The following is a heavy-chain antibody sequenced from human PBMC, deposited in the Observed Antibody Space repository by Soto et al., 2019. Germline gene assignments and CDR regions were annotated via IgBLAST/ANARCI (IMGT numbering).Heavy chain of an antibody. D-gene: IGHD6-19*01. CDR1: GFTFSSYS. V-gene: IGHV3-21*01. CDR2: ISSSSSYI. J-gene: IGHJ5*02. Sequence: ESGGGLVKPGGSLRLSCAASGFTFSSYSMNWVRQAPGKGLEWVSSISSSSSYIYYADSVKGRFTISRDNAKNSLYLQMNSLRAEDTAVYYCARASYSSGWYGGFDPWGQGTLVTVSS. CDR3: ARASYSSGWYGGFDP.